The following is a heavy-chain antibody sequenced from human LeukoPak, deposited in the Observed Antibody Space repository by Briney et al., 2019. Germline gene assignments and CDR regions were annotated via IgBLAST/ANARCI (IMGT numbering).Heavy chain of an antibody. J-gene: IGHJ3*02. V-gene: IGHV1-18*01. D-gene: IGHD3-10*01. Sequence: GASVKVSCKASGYTFTSYGISWVRQAPGQGLEWMGWISAYNGNTNYAQKLQGRVTMTTDTSTSTAYMELRSLRSDDTAVYYCARDLLGTGSNDAFDIWGQGTMVTVSS. CDR2: ISAYNGNT. CDR3: ARDLLGTGSNDAFDI. CDR1: GYTFTSYG.